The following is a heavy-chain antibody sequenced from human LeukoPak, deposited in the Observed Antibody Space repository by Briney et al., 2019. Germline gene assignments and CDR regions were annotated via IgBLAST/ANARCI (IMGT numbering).Heavy chain of an antibody. CDR3: ARSGVAAAGTYDY. CDR1: GGTFSSYA. J-gene: IGHJ4*02. CDR2: IIPIFGTA. D-gene: IGHD6-13*01. Sequence: SVKASCKASGGTFSSYAISWVRQAPGQGLEWMGGIIPIFGTANYAQKFQGRVTITADESTSTAYMELSSLRSEDTAVYYCARSGVAAAGTYDYWGQGTLVTVSS. V-gene: IGHV1-69*13.